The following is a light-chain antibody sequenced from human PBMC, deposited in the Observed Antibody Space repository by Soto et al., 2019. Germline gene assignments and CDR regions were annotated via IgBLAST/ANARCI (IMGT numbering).Light chain of an antibody. CDR1: SSDVGGSDY. Sequence: QSALTQPPSASGSPGQSVSISCTGTSSDVGGSDYVSWYQHHPGKAPKLTIYDVNKRPSEVPDRFSGSKSGNVASLTVSGLRAEDEADYYCVSHVDHTNFFGTGTKLTVL. CDR2: DVN. V-gene: IGLV2-8*01. CDR3: VSHVDHTNF. J-gene: IGLJ1*01.